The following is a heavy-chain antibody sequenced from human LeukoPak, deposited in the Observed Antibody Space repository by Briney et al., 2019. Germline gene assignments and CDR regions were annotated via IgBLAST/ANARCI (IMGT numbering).Heavy chain of an antibody. CDR2: INHSGST. Sequence: SETLSLTCAVYGGSFSGYYWSWIRQPPGKGLEWIGEINHSGSTNYNPSLKSRVTLSVDTSKNQFSLKLSSVTAADTAVYYCASIGYYGIKRDYWGQGTLVTVSS. CDR1: GGSFSGYY. CDR3: ASIGYYGIKRDY. J-gene: IGHJ4*02. D-gene: IGHD3-10*01. V-gene: IGHV4-34*01.